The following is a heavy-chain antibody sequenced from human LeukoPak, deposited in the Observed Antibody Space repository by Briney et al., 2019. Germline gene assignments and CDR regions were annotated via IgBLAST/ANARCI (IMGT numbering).Heavy chain of an antibody. J-gene: IGHJ4*02. Sequence: ASVKVSCKASGYTFTSYDINWVRQATGQGLEWMGWMNPNSGNTGYAQKFQGRVTMTRNTSISTAYMELSSLRSEDTAVYYCARLGTHSGSYPFDYWGQGTQVTVSS. CDR2: MNPNSGNT. V-gene: IGHV1-8*01. CDR1: GYTFTSYD. CDR3: ARLGTHSGSYPFDY. D-gene: IGHD1-26*01.